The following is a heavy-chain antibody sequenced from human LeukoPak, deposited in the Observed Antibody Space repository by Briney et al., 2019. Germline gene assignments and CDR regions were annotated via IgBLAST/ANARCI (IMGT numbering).Heavy chain of an antibody. Sequence: SETLSLTCAVYGGSFSGYYWSWIRQPPGKGLEWIGEINHSGSTNYNPSLKSRVTISVDTSKNQFSLKLSSVTAADTAVYYCARAGDIVVVTAKPDAFDIWGQGTMVTVSS. V-gene: IGHV4-34*01. J-gene: IGHJ3*02. CDR3: ARAGDIVVVTAKPDAFDI. CDR2: INHSGST. D-gene: IGHD2-21*02. CDR1: GGSFSGYY.